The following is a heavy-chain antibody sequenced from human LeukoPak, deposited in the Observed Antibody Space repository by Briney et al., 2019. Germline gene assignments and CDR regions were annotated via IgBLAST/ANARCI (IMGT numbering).Heavy chain of an antibody. V-gene: IGHV4-59*01. D-gene: IGHD6-6*01. J-gene: IGHJ3*02. CDR1: GGSISSYY. CDR2: IYYSGST. Sequence: SETLSLTCTVSGGSISSYYWSWIRQPPGKGLELIGYIYYSGSTNYNPSLKSRVTISVDTSKNQFSLKLSSVTAADTAVYYCARDSAEYSSSPDAFDIWGQGTMVTVSS. CDR3: ARDSAEYSSSPDAFDI.